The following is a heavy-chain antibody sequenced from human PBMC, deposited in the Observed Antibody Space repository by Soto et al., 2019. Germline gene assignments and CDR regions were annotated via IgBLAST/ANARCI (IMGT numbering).Heavy chain of an antibody. J-gene: IGHJ6*02. CDR1: SDSMNSGGYY. Sequence: SETLSLTCSVSSDSMNSGGYYWSWIRQHPGKGLEWIGYIYSNGDTYYNPSLKSRVTISVDTSKNQFSLNLTSVTAADTAVYFSARRGGSSSGYYYYAMDVWGQGHTVT. CDR2: IYSNGDT. V-gene: IGHV4-31*03. D-gene: IGHD6-6*01. CDR3: ARRGGSSSGYYYYAMDV.